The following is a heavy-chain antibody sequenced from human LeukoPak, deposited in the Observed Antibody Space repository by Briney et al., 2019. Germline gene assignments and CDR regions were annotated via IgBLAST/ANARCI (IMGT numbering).Heavy chain of an antibody. V-gene: IGHV1-18*01. CDR3: ARRAVGNSYYYYMDV. Sequence: GASVKVSCKASGYTFTSYGISWVRQAPGQGLEWMGWVSAYNGNTNYAQKLQGRVTITRNTSISTSFMELSSLRSEDTAVYYCARRAVGNSYYYYMDVWGKGTTVTVSS. CDR1: GYTFTSYG. CDR2: VSAYNGNT. J-gene: IGHJ6*03. D-gene: IGHD6-19*01.